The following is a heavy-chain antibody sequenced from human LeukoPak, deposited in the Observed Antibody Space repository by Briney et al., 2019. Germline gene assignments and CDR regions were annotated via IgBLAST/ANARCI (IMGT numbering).Heavy chain of an antibody. Sequence: GESLKISCKGSGYSFTSYWIGWVRQMPGKGLECMGIIYPGDSDTRYSPSFQGQVTISADKSISTAYLQWSSLKASDTAMYYCARQYDSRGYVGSAFDIWGRGTMVTVSS. J-gene: IGHJ3*02. CDR2: IYPGDSDT. CDR3: ARQYDSRGYVGSAFDI. CDR1: GYSFTSYW. V-gene: IGHV5-51*01. D-gene: IGHD3-22*01.